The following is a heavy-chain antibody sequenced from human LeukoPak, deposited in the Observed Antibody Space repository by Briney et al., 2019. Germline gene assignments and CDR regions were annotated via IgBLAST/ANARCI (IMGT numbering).Heavy chain of an antibody. Sequence: PGGSLRLSCAASGLTFSSYAMHWVRQAPGKGLEWVAVISYDGSNKYYADSVKGRFTISRDNSKNTLYLQMNSLRAEDTAVYYCARGPYSGKPIGYWGQGTLVTVSS. D-gene: IGHD1-26*01. J-gene: IGHJ4*02. CDR2: ISYDGSNK. V-gene: IGHV3-30-3*01. CDR1: GLTFSSYA. CDR3: ARGPYSGKPIGY.